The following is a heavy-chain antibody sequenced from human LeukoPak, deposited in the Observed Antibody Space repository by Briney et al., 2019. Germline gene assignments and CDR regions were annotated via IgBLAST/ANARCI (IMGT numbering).Heavy chain of an antibody. V-gene: IGHV3-74*01. Sequence: GGSLRLSCAASGFTFISYWMHWVRQAPGKGLVWVSRINPDGSTTSYADSVKGRFTVSRDNAKNTLYLQMNSLRAEDTAVYYCARVSIGWYHFDYWGQGTLVTVSS. CDR1: GFTFISYW. J-gene: IGHJ4*02. D-gene: IGHD6-19*01. CDR3: ARVSIGWYHFDY. CDR2: INPDGSTT.